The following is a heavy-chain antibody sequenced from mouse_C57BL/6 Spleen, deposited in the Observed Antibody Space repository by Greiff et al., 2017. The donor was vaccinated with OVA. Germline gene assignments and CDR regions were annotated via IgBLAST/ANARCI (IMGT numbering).Heavy chain of an antibody. V-gene: IGHV1-69*01. CDR1: GYTFTSYW. Sequence: QVQLQQPGAELVMPGASVKLSCKASGYTFTSYWMHWVKQRPGQGLEWIGEIDPSDSYTNYNQKFKGKSTLTVDKSSSIAYMQLSSLTSEDSAVYYCARVENYYVSSYRYFDVWGTRTTVTVSS. J-gene: IGHJ1*03. D-gene: IGHD1-1*01. CDR2: IDPSDSYT. CDR3: ARVENYYVSSYRYFDV.